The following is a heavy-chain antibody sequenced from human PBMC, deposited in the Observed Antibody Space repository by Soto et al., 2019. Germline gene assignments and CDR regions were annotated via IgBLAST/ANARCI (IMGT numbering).Heavy chain of an antibody. CDR2: ISYDGSNN. CDR3: EKDLVATIPRGPKEQFDY. V-gene: IGHV3-30*18. CDR1: GFTFSSYG. D-gene: IGHD5-12*01. Sequence: QVQLVESGGGVVQPGRSLRLSCAASGFTFSSYGMHWVRQAPGKGLEWVAVISYDGSNNYYADSLKGRFTISRDNSKHELYMQRNSLRAEDTAVYYCEKDLVATIPRGPKEQFDYWGQGTLVTVSS. J-gene: IGHJ4*02.